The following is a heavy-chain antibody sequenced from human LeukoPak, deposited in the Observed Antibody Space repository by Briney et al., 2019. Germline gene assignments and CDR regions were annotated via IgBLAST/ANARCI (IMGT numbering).Heavy chain of an antibody. J-gene: IGHJ4*02. CDR3: ARDLGLYYFDY. D-gene: IGHD3-10*01. CDR1: GFTFSSYE. Sequence: GGSLRLSCAASGFTFSSYEMNWVRQAPGKGLEWVSYISSSGSTIYYADSVKGRFTISRDSAKNSLYLQMNSLRAEDTAVYYCARDLGLYYFDYWGQGTLVTVSS. CDR2: ISSSGSTI. V-gene: IGHV3-48*03.